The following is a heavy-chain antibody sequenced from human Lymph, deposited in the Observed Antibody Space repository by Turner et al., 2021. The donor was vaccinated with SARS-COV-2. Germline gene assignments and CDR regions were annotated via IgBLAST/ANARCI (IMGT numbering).Heavy chain of an antibody. V-gene: IGHV4-59*01. D-gene: IGHD4-17*01. J-gene: IGHJ6*02. CDR1: GGSISAYY. CDR3: ARDRTSYGDYWAGYYYGMDV. CDR2: IYYSGST. Sequence: QVQLQESGPGLVQPSETASLTCTASGGSISAYYWSWTRQPPGKGLEWIGYIYYSGSTNYNPSLKSRVTISVDTSKNQFSLKLSSVTAADTAVYYCARDRTSYGDYWAGYYYGMDVWGQGTTVTVSS.